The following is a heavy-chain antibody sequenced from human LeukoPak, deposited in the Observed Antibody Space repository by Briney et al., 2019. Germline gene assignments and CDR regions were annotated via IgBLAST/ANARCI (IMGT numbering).Heavy chain of an antibody. Sequence: SETLSLTCAVYGGSFSGYYWSWIRQPPGKELEWIGEINHSGSTNYNPSLKSRVTISVDTSKSQFSLKLSSVTAADTAVYYCARDSSYGYYYYGMDVWGKGTTVTVSS. V-gene: IGHV4-34*01. CDR3: ARDSSYGYYYYGMDV. D-gene: IGHD5-18*01. J-gene: IGHJ6*04. CDR2: INHSGST. CDR1: GGSFSGYY.